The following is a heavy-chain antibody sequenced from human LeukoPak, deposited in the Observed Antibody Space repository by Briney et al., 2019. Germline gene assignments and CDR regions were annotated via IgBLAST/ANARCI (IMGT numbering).Heavy chain of an antibody. J-gene: IGHJ3*02. CDR3: ASSDRNRDAFDI. CDR2: IIPILGIA. V-gene: IGHV1-69*04. CDR1: GGTFSSYA. Sequence: SVKVSCKASGGTFSSYAISWVRQAPGQGREWMGRIIPILGIANYAQKFQGRVTMTRNTSISTAYMELSSLRSEDTAVYYCASSDRNRDAFDIWGQGTMVTVSS. D-gene: IGHD1-14*01.